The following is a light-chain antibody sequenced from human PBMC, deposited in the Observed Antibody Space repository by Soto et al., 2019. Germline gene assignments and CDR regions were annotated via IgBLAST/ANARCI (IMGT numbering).Light chain of an antibody. Sequence: DSQMNKSPSTLSASVGDRVTITCRASQSISSWLAWYQQKPGKAPKLLIYKASTLESGVPSNFSGSGSGTEFSLTISSLQPEDFATYYCQQYNAYPWTFGQGTKVDIK. J-gene: IGKJ1*01. CDR1: QSISSW. CDR3: QQYNAYPWT. V-gene: IGKV1-5*03. CDR2: KAS.